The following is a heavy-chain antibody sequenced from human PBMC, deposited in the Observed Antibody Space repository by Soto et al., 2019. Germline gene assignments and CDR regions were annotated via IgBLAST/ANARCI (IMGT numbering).Heavy chain of an antibody. V-gene: IGHV3-53*01. CDR3: ARGRTGGTTSDY. CDR2: IHSGGNT. J-gene: IGHJ4*02. Sequence: EVQLVESGGGLIQPGGSLRLSCAASGFSVSGNYMSWVRQAPGKGLEWVSDIHSGGNTYHADSVKGGFTISRDDYKNTRFLQMNSLRVGDRAVYYCARGRTGGTTSDYRGQGTLGTVSS. CDR1: GFSVSGNY. D-gene: IGHD1-1*01.